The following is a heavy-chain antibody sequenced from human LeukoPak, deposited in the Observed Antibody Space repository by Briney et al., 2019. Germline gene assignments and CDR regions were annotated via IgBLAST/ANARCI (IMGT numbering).Heavy chain of an antibody. Sequence: PGGSLRLSCAASGFTVSSNYMSWVPQAPGKGLEWVSVIYSGGSTYYADSVKGRFTISRDNSKNTLYLQMNSLRAEDAAVYYCARDSQGAFDYWGQGTLVTVSS. CDR2: IYSGGST. D-gene: IGHD2/OR15-2a*01. V-gene: IGHV3-53*01. CDR1: GFTVSSNY. CDR3: ARDSQGAFDY. J-gene: IGHJ4*02.